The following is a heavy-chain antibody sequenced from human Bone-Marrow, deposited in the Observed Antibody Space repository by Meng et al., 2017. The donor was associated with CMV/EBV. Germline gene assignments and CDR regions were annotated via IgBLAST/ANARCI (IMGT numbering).Heavy chain of an antibody. CDR3: ARDPPPA. Sequence: QVRQWQSCVRVKKPGSSVRLSCKASGGTFSSYAISWVRQAPGQGLEWMGGIIPIFGTANYAQKFQGRVTITADESTSTAYMELSSLRSEDTAVYYCARDPPPAWGQGTLVTVSS. CDR1: GGTFSSYA. V-gene: IGHV1-69*12. CDR2: IIPIFGTA. J-gene: IGHJ5*02.